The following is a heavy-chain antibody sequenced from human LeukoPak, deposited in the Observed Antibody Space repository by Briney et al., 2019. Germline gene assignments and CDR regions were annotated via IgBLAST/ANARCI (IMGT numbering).Heavy chain of an antibody. CDR3: ARYCSGGSCYSVDAFDI. V-gene: IGHV4-4*07. J-gene: IGHJ3*02. CDR2: IYTSGST. CDR1: GGSISSYY. Sequence: SETLSLTCTVSGGSISSYYWSWIRQPAGKGLEWIGRIYTSGSTNYNPSLKSRVTMSVDTSKNQFSRKLSSVTAADTAVYYCARYCSGGSCYSVDAFDIWGQGTMVTVSS. D-gene: IGHD2-15*01.